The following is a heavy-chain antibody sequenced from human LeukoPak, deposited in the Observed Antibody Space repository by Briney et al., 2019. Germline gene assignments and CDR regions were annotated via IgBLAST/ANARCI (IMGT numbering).Heavy chain of an antibody. V-gene: IGHV3-30*18. CDR1: GFTFSSYD. D-gene: IGHD3-10*01. CDR3: AKDARMVRGVISPNWFDP. Sequence: GGSLRLSCAASGFTFSSYDMHWVRQAPGKGLEWVAVTSYDGSNKYYADSVKGRFTISRDNSKNTLYLQMNSLRAEDTAVYYCAKDARMVRGVISPNWFDPWGQGTLVTVSS. J-gene: IGHJ5*02. CDR2: TSYDGSNK.